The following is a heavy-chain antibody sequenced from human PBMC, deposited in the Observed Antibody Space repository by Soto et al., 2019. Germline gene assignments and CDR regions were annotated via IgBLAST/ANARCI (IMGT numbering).Heavy chain of an antibody. CDR3: ARMEVEMATIALDY. CDR1: GYTFTSYD. CDR2: MNPNSGNT. Sequence: GASVKVSCKASGYTFTSYDINWVRQATGQGLEWMGWMNPNSGNTGYAQKFQGRVTMTRNTSISTAYMELSSLRSEDTAEYYCARMEVEMATIALDYWGQGTLVTVSS. D-gene: IGHD5-12*01. V-gene: IGHV1-8*01. J-gene: IGHJ4*02.